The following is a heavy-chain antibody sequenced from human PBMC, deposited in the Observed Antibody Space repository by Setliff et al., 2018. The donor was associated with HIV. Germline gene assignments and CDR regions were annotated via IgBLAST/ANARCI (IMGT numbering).Heavy chain of an antibody. CDR1: GFTFSSYS. CDR2: ISSSSSYT. V-gene: IGHV3-21*01. Sequence: LSCAASGFTFSSYSMNWVRQAPGKGLEWVSSISSSSSYTYYADSVKGRFTISRDNAKNSLYLQMNSLRAEDTAVYYCARSVIGYYYYGMDVWGQGTLVTVSS. J-gene: IGHJ6*02. CDR3: ARSVIGYYYYGMDV. D-gene: IGHD3-10*01.